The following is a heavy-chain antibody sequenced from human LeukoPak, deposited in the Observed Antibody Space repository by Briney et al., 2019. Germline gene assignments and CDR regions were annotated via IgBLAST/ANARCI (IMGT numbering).Heavy chain of an antibody. CDR2: IDWDDDK. Sequence: TLSLTCTVSGGSISSYYWSWIRQPPGKALEWLARIDWDDDKFYSTSLQTRLTISKDTSKNQVVLTMTNMDPVDTATYYCARLDRRDAYNVDYWGQGTLVTVSS. D-gene: IGHD5-24*01. J-gene: IGHJ4*02. CDR1: GGSISSYY. CDR3: ARLDRRDAYNVDY. V-gene: IGHV2-70*16.